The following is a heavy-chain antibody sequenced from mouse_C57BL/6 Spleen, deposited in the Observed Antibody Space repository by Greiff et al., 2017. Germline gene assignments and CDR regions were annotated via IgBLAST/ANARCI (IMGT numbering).Heavy chain of an antibody. CDR2: INPNNGGT. Sequence: EVQLQQSGPELVKPGASVKISCKASGYTFTDYYMNWVKQSHGKSLEWIGDINPNNGGTSYNQKFKGKATLTVVKSSSTAYMELRSLTSEDSAVYYCARGDYGSYYFDYWGQGTTLTVSS. V-gene: IGHV1-26*01. CDR3: ARGDYGSYYFDY. J-gene: IGHJ2*01. D-gene: IGHD1-1*01. CDR1: GYTFTDYY.